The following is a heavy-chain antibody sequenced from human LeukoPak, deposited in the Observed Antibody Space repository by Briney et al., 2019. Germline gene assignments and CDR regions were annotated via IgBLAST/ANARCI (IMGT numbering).Heavy chain of an antibody. J-gene: IGHJ4*02. V-gene: IGHV3-21*01. CDR2: ISSSSSYI. Sequence: GGSLRLSCAASGFTFSSYSMNWVRQAPGKGLEWVSSISSSSSYIYYADSVKGRFTISRDNAKNSLYLQINSLRAEDTAVYYCARDLNYYDSSGYYNYWGQGSLVTVYS. CDR3: ARDLNYYDSSGYYNY. D-gene: IGHD3-22*01. CDR1: GFTFSSYS.